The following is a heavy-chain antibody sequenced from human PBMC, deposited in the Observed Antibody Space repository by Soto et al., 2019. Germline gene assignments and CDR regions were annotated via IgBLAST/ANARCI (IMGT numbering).Heavy chain of an antibody. D-gene: IGHD5-12*01. Sequence: EVQLLESGGGLVQPGGSLRLSCAASGFTFSSYAMSWVRQAPGKGLEWVSGISGSGGITYYADSVKGRFTISRDNSKNTLYLQMKSLRAEDTAVYYCAKDDSRGYDWGEYYFDYWGQGTLVTVSS. CDR3: AKDDSRGYDWGEYYFDY. CDR1: GFTFSSYA. J-gene: IGHJ4*02. V-gene: IGHV3-23*01. CDR2: ISGSGGIT.